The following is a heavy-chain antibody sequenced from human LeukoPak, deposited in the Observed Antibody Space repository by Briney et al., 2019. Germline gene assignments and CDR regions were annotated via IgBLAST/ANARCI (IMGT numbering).Heavy chain of an antibody. CDR1: GFTFSSYE. D-gene: IGHD3-10*01. V-gene: IGHV3-48*03. CDR2: ISTSGNSI. CDR3: AKSLWFGELLLYFQH. J-gene: IGHJ1*01. Sequence: GGSLRLSCAASGFTFSSYEMNWVRQAPGKGLEWVSYISTSGNSIYYADSVKGRFTISRDNSKNTLYLQMNSLRAEDTAVYYCAKSLWFGELLLYFQHWGQGTLVTVSS.